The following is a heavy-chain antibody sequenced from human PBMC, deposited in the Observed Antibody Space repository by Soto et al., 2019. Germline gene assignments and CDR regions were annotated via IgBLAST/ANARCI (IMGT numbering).Heavy chain of an antibody. Sequence: GSLRLSCAASGFTFSSYGMHWVRQAPGKGLEWVAVISYDGSNKYYADSVKGRFTISRDNSKNTLYLQMNSLRAEDTAVYYCAKMPGGGIDYWGQGTLVTVSS. V-gene: IGHV3-30*18. CDR1: GFTFSSYG. J-gene: IGHJ4*02. CDR3: AKMPGGGIDY. D-gene: IGHD2-15*01. CDR2: ISYDGSNK.